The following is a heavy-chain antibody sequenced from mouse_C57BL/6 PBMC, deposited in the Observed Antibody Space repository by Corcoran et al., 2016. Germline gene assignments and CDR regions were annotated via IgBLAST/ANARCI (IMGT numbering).Heavy chain of an antibody. CDR1: GYTFTTYG. J-gene: IGHJ4*01. Sequence: QIQLVQSGPELKKPGETVKISCKASGYTFTTYGMSWVKQAPGKGLKWMGWINTYSGVPTYADDFKGRFAFSLETSASTAYLQINNLKNEDTATYFCARGGGNLYYYAMDYWGQGTSVTVSS. CDR2: INTYSGVP. D-gene: IGHD2-1*01. CDR3: ARGGGNLYYYAMDY. V-gene: IGHV9-3*01.